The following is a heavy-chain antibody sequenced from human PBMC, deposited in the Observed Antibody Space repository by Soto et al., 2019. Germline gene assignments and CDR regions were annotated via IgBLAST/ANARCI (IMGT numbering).Heavy chain of an antibody. Sequence: QVQLVESGGGVVQPGRSLRLSCAASGFTFSTHAMHWVRQAPGMGLECVAIVSFDGSNKYYADSVKGRFTISRDNSKNTLYLQMSGLTPEYTAVYYCARDQTVITTAGGGRIDRRGQGTLVTVSS. V-gene: IGHV3-30-3*01. J-gene: IGHJ5*02. CDR3: ARDQTVITTAGGGRIDR. CDR1: GFTFSTHA. D-gene: IGHD6-13*01. CDR2: VSFDGSNK.